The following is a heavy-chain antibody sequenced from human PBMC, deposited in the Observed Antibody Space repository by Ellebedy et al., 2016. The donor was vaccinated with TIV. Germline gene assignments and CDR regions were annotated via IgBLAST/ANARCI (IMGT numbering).Heavy chain of an antibody. J-gene: IGHJ2*01. V-gene: IGHV3-23*01. CDR2: ISGRGGTT. D-gene: IGHD2-21*02. CDR1: GFTFSSYA. Sequence: PGGSLRLSCAASGFTFSSYAMTWVRQAPGKGLEWVSSISGRGGTTYYADSVKGRFTISRDNSKNTLDLQMSSLRAEDTAVYYCAKGVAEVTVLNAYFDRWGRGTLVTVSS. CDR3: AKGVAEVTVLNAYFDR.